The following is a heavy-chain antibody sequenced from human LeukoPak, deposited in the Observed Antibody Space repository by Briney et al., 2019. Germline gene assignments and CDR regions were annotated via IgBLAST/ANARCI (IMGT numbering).Heavy chain of an antibody. Sequence: ASVKVSCKASGYTFTSYDINWVRQATGQGLEWMGWMNPNSGNTGYAQKFQGRVTITRNTSISTAYMELSSLRSEDTAVYYCARQQAPYYAFDIWGQGTMVTVSS. D-gene: IGHD6-13*01. J-gene: IGHJ3*02. V-gene: IGHV1-8*03. CDR1: GYTFTSYD. CDR2: MNPNSGNT. CDR3: ARQQAPYYAFDI.